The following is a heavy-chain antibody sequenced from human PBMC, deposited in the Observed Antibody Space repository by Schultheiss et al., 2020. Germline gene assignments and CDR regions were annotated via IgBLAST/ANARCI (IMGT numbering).Heavy chain of an antibody. V-gene: IGHV3-23*01. J-gene: IGHJ4*02. CDR1: GFTFSSYA. Sequence: GGSLRLSCAASGFTFSSYAMSWVRQAPGKGLEWVSAISGSGGSTYYADSVKGRFTISRDNSKNTLYLQMNSLRAEDTAVYYCAKDHHRLAYYDFWSGYYLRTHFDYWGLGTLVTVSS. CDR3: AKDHHRLAYYDFWSGYYLRTHFDY. D-gene: IGHD3-3*01. CDR2: ISGSGGST.